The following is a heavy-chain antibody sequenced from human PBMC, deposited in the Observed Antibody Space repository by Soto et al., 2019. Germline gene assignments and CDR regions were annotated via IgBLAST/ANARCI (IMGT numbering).Heavy chain of an antibody. Sequence: SETLSLTCAVSGYSISSSNWWCWIRQPPGKGLEWIGYIYYSGTTYYNPSLKSRVTMSVDTSKNQFSLKLTSVTAVDTAVYYCARREIQGPIDYWGQGTLVT. V-gene: IGHV4-28*01. CDR2: IYYSGTT. CDR1: GYSISSSNW. CDR3: ARREIQGPIDY. D-gene: IGHD1-26*01. J-gene: IGHJ4*02.